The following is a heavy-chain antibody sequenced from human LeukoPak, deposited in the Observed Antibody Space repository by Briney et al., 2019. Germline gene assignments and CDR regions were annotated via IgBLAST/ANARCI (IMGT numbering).Heavy chain of an antibody. V-gene: IGHV3-30*03. D-gene: IGHD3-10*01. CDR3: ARDHYYGSGSPPGDTFDI. Sequence: GGSLRLSCAASGFTFSSYSMNWVRQAPGKGLEWVALISYDGSDKFYADSVKGRFTISRDNSKNTLYLQMNSLRAEDTAVYYCARDHYYGSGSPPGDTFDIWGQGTMVTVSS. J-gene: IGHJ3*02. CDR2: ISYDGSDK. CDR1: GFTFSSYS.